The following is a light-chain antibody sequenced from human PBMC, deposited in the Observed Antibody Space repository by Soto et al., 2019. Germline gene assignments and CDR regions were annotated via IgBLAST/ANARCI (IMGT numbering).Light chain of an antibody. Sequence: EIVLTQSPDTLSLSPGERATLSCRASQSVSSGSLAWYQQKPGQAPRLLIYGASSRATGIPDRFSGSASGTDFSLSISRLEPEDFTVYYCQQYGSSPYTFGQGTKLEIK. CDR3: QQYGSSPYT. J-gene: IGKJ2*01. CDR2: GAS. V-gene: IGKV3-20*01. CDR1: QSVSSGS.